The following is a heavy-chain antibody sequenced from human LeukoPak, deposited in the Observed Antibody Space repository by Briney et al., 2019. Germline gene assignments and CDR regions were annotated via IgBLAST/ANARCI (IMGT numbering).Heavy chain of an antibody. Sequence: GGSLRLSCAASGFTLSESIIHGVRQASGKGREWVGRIKSKTNNYATAYSASMSGRFTVSRDDSKNTAYLQMNALKTEDTAVYFCTRQDCSGGPCSFVDYWGQGTLVTVSS. D-gene: IGHD2-15*01. V-gene: IGHV3-73*01. CDR2: IKSKTNNYAT. CDR3: TRQDCSGGPCSFVDY. J-gene: IGHJ4*02. CDR1: GFTLSESI.